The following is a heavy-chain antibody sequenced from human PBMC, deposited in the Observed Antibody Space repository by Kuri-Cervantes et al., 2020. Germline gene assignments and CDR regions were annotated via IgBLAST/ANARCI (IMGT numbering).Heavy chain of an antibody. Sequence: SETLSLTCTVSGGSISTYYWSWIRQPPGKGLEWIGYIYYSGSTNYNPSLKSRVTISVDTSKNQFSLRLSSVTAADTAVYYCARVLGNMYYFDYWGQGTLVTVSS. CDR3: ARVLGNMYYFDY. CDR2: IYYSGST. D-gene: IGHD7-27*01. V-gene: IGHV4-59*13. J-gene: IGHJ4*02. CDR1: GGSISTYY.